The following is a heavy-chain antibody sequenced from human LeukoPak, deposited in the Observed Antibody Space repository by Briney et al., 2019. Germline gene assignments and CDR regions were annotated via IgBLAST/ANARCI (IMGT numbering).Heavy chain of an antibody. CDR2: IYYSGST. V-gene: IGHV4-59*08. J-gene: IGHJ4*02. CDR3: ARVRYGSGSQTFDY. CDR1: GGSISSYY. D-gene: IGHD3-10*01. Sequence: SETLSLTCTVSGGSISSYYWSWIRQPPGKGLEWIGYIYYSGSTYYNPSLKSRVTISVDTSKNQFSLKLSSVTAADTAVYYCARVRYGSGSQTFDYWGQGTLVTVSS.